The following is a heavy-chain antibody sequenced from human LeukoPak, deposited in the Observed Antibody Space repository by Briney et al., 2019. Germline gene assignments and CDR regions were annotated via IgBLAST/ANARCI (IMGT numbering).Heavy chain of an antibody. CDR1: GFXFSSNA. CDR2: MSYDGGNT. D-gene: IGHD6-13*01. Sequence: GGSLRLSCAASGFXFSSNAIHWVRQAPGQGLEWVAEMSYDGGNTYYADSVKGRFTISRDNSKNTLYLQMNSLRAEDTAVYYCARLWDSSSWYEDNDAFDIWGQGTMVTVSS. CDR3: ARLWDSSSWYEDNDAFDI. V-gene: IGHV3-30-3*01. J-gene: IGHJ3*02.